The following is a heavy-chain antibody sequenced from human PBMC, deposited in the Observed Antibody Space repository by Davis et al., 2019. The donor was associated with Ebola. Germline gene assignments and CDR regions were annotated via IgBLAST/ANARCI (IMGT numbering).Heavy chain of an antibody. V-gene: IGHV4-34*01. J-gene: IGHJ5*02. CDR3: AREVSWYGDYGWFDP. CDR2: ISYGGRT. D-gene: IGHD4-17*01. Sequence: MPSETLSLTCAVYGGSFSGYFWTWIRQPPGKGLEWIGEISYGGRTNYNPSLKSRVTISVDTSKNQFSLKLSSVTAADTAVYYCAREVSWYGDYGWFDPWGQGTLVTVSS. CDR1: GGSFSGYF.